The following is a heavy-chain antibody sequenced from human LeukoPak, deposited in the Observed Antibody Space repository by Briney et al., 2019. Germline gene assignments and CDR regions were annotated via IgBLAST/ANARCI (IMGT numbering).Heavy chain of an antibody. Sequence: AGSLRLSCAASGFTFSSYEMNWVRQAPGKGLEWVSYFISSGSTIYYADSVKGRFTISRDNAKNSLYLQMNSLRAEDTAVYYCAREVAARPFDYWGQGTLVTVSS. V-gene: IGHV3-48*03. CDR2: FISSGSTI. CDR1: GFTFSSYE. J-gene: IGHJ4*02. CDR3: AREVAARPFDY. D-gene: IGHD6-6*01.